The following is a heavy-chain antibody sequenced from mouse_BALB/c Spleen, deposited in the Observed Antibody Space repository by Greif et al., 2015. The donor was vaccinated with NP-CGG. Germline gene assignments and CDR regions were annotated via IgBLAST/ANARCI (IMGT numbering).Heavy chain of an antibody. J-gene: IGHJ4*01. D-gene: IGHD1-1*02. V-gene: IGHV1S81*02. CDR2: INPSNGGT. Sequence: QVQLQQPGAELVKPGASVKLSCKASGYTFTSYYMYWVKQRPGQGLEWIGGINPSNGGTNFNEKFKSKATLPVDKSSSTAYMQLSSLTSEDSAVYYCTRYGGLDHFYAMDYWGQGTSVTVSS. CDR3: TRYGGLDHFYAMDY. CDR1: GYTFTSYY.